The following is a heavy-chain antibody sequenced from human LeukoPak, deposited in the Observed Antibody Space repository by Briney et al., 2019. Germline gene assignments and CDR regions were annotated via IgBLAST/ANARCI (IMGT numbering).Heavy chain of an antibody. CDR2: ISWNSRSI. J-gene: IGHJ4*02. Sequence: GRSLRLSCAASGFTFDDYVMNWVRQVPGKGLEWVPDISWNSRSIGYADSVKGRFTISRDNAKNSLYLQMNSLRAEDTALYYCAKGSGYFDYWGQGALVTVSS. V-gene: IGHV3-9*01. CDR1: GFTFDDYV. CDR3: AKGSGYFDY.